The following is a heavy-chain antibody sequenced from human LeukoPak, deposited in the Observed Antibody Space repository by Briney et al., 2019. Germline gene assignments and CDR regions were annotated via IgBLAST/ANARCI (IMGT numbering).Heavy chain of an antibody. CDR3: ARDRPVVLASGAVAGLDAFDI. J-gene: IGHJ3*02. CDR1: GFTVSSNY. CDR2: IYSGGST. Sequence: SGGSLRLSCAASGFTVSSNYMSWVRQAPGKGLEWFSVIYSGGSTYYADSVKGRFTISRDNSKNTLYLQMNSLRAEDTAVYYCARDRPVVLASGAVAGLDAFDIWGQGTMVTVSS. V-gene: IGHV3-53*01. D-gene: IGHD6-19*01.